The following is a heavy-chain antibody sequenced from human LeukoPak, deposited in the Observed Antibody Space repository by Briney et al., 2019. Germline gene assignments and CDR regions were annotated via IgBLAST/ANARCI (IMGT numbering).Heavy chain of an antibody. V-gene: IGHV3-7*01. CDR3: DCSSNNCYAAGDY. Sequence: GGSLRLSCAASGFIFSNYWMSWVRQAPGRGLEWLANIKQDGSENYYVDSVKGRFTISRDNAKNSLYLQMNSLRPEDTAVYYCDCSSNNCYAAGDYWGRGTLVTVSS. CDR2: IKQDGSEN. D-gene: IGHD2-2*01. CDR1: GFIFSNYW. J-gene: IGHJ4*02.